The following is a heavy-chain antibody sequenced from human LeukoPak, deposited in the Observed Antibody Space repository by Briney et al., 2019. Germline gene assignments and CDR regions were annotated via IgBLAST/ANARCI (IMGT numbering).Heavy chain of an antibody. V-gene: IGHV4-61*02. Sequence: SETLSLTCTVSGGSISSGSYYWSWIRQPAGKGLEWIGRIYTSGSINYNPSLKSRVTMTVDTSKNQFSLKLSSVTAADTAVYYCARNHYGHPLDYWGQGTLVTVSS. CDR1: GGSISSGSYY. D-gene: IGHD4-17*01. CDR3: ARNHYGHPLDY. J-gene: IGHJ4*02. CDR2: IYTSGSI.